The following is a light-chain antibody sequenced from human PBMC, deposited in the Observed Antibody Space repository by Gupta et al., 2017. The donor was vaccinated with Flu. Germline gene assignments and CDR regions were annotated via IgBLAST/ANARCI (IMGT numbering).Light chain of an antibody. V-gene: IGLV2-11*01. J-gene: IGLJ3*02. CDR2: DVS. CDR1: SSDVGGYNY. CDR3: CSYAGSYTFGV. Sequence: QSALTQPRSVSGSPGQSFTISCTGTSSDVGGYNYVSWYQQHPGKAPKLMIYDVSKRPSGVPDRFSGSKSGNTASLTISGLQAEDEADYYCCSYAGSYTFGVFGGGTKLTVL.